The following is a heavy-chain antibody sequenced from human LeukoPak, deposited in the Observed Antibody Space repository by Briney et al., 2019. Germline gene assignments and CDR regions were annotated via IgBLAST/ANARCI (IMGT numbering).Heavy chain of an antibody. Sequence: SETLSLTCTVSGGSISSGAYYWSWMRQPAGKGLEWIGRIYTTGDTNYNPSLKSRVTISVDTSKNQFSLNLSSVTAADTAVYYCARDSCSSNSCSFDYGGQETLVTVSS. V-gene: IGHV4-61*02. CDR2: IYTTGDT. CDR3: ARDSCSSNSCSFDY. CDR1: GGSISSGAYY. J-gene: IGHJ4*02. D-gene: IGHD2-2*01.